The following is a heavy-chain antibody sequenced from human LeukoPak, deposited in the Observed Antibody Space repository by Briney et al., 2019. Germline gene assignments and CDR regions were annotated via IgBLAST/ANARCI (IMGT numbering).Heavy chain of an antibody. Sequence: GGSLRLSCAASGFTFSDFWMNWVRQAPGKGLEWVASIKQDGSEKYYLDSVKGRFSISRDNAKNSLHLQMNSLRAEDTAVYYCARDHTVDGLVFDYWGQGILVTVSS. CDR2: IKQDGSEK. D-gene: IGHD6-19*01. J-gene: IGHJ4*02. CDR1: GFTFSDFW. V-gene: IGHV3-7*01. CDR3: ARDHTVDGLVFDY.